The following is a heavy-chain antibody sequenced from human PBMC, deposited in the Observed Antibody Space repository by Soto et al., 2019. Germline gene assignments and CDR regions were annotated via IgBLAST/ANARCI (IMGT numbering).Heavy chain of an antibody. D-gene: IGHD2-21*01. V-gene: IGHV4-34*01. CDR2: INHSGST. CDR3: ARATLWYTPSTDAFDI. Sequence: PSETLSLTCAVYGGSSSGYYWSWIRQPPGKGLEWIGEINHSGSTNYNPSLKSRVTISVDTSKNQFSLKLSSVTAADTAVYYCARATLWYTPSTDAFDIWGQGTMVTV. CDR1: GGSSSGYY. J-gene: IGHJ3*02.